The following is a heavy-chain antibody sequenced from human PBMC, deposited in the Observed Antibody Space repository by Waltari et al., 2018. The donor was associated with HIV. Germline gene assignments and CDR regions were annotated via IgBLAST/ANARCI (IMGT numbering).Heavy chain of an antibody. J-gene: IGHJ4*02. D-gene: IGHD3-10*01. CDR3: ARHPYFIGLPPDY. V-gene: IGHV4-34*01. Sequence: VQLQQWGAGLVKSSETLSLTCAVHGESFSDYYWTWIRQSPGKGLEWIGEINHSGNTDYNPSLESRVTISVDTSKNQFSLRLTSLAATDTAIYYCARHPYFIGLPPDYWGRGTLVTVSS. CDR1: GESFSDYY. CDR2: INHSGNT.